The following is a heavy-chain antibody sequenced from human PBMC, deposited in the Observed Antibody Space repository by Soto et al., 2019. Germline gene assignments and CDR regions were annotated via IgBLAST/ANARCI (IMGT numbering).Heavy chain of an antibody. V-gene: IGHV3-7*03. D-gene: IGHD2-2*01. Sequence: PGGSLRLSCAASGFSFSDYWMSWVRQAPGKGPEWVANIKFDGSEKQYVDSVRGRFSISRDNFRNSLFLQMNSLRAGDTAIYYCVKDGGYCSSATCYSPRNHYFDSWGQGTLVTVSS. J-gene: IGHJ4*02. CDR2: IKFDGSEK. CDR1: GFSFSDYW. CDR3: VKDGGYCSSATCYSPRNHYFDS.